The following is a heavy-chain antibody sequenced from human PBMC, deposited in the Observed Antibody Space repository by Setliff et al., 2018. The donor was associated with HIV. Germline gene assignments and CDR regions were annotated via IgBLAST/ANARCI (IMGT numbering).Heavy chain of an antibody. CDR2: IYYTGST. Sequence: SETLSLTCTVASGSISTYYWTWIRQPPGKGLEYLGYIYYTGSTDYNPSLNGRVTISIDMSKSQFSLKLNSVTSADTAVYYCARALTHFFGNNKSSWPDAFDIWGLGTMVTVSS. V-gene: IGHV4-59*01. CDR1: SGSISTYY. D-gene: IGHD2-15*01. CDR3: ARALTHFFGNNKSSWPDAFDI. J-gene: IGHJ3*02.